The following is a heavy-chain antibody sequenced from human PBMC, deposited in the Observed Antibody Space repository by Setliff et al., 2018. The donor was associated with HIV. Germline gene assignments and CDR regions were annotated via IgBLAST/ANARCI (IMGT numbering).Heavy chain of an antibody. V-gene: IGHV4-34*01. D-gene: IGHD5-12*01. Sequence: PSETLSLTCAVYGGSFSGYYWNWIRQSPGKGLEWIGEINHRGNTNYNPSLKNRVTISVDTSKNQFSLKVRYVTAADTAIYYCAREIWGQVAHVPYGMDVWGQGTTVTVSS. CDR3: AREIWGQVAHVPYGMDV. CDR2: INHRGNT. J-gene: IGHJ6*02. CDR1: GGSFSGYY.